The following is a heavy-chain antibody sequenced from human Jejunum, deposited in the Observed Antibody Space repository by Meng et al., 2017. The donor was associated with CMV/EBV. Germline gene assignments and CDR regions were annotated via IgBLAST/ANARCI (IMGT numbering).Heavy chain of an antibody. J-gene: IGHJ4*02. V-gene: IGHV3-21*04. Sequence: CRASGYTFSTYSMTWVRQAPGKGLEWVSSISSTGTFICYADSVKGRFTIYRDNVENSLYLHMNNLRADDTAVYYCARANGVIRALDYWGQGTLVTVSS. CDR2: ISSTGTFI. CDR3: ARANGVIRALDY. D-gene: IGHD2-8*01. CDR1: GYTFSTYS.